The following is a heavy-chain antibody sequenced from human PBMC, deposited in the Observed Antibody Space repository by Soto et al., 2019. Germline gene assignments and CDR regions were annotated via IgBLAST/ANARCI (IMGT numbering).Heavy chain of an antibody. CDR3: AKVEAVAHDAFDI. Sequence: GGSLRLSCAASGFTFISYAMSWVRQAPGKGVEWVSAISGSGGSTYYADSVKGRFTISSDNSKNTLYLQMNSLRAEDTAVYYCAKVEAVAHDAFDIWGQGTMVTVSS. V-gene: IGHV3-23*01. D-gene: IGHD6-19*01. J-gene: IGHJ3*02. CDR2: ISGSGGST. CDR1: GFTFISYA.